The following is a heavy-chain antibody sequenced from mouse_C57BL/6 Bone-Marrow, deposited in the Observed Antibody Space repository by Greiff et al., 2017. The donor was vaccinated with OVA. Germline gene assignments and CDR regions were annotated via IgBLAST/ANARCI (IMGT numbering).Heavy chain of an antibody. V-gene: IGHV1-55*01. D-gene: IGHD1-1*01. Sequence: QVQLKQPGAELVKPGASVKMSCKASGYTFTSYWITWVKQRPGQGLEWLGDIYPGSGSTNYNEKFKSKATLTVDTSSSTAYMQLSSLTSEDSAVYYCARKGCYYGSNLAWFAYWGQGTLVTVSA. CDR2: IYPGSGST. J-gene: IGHJ3*01. CDR3: ARKGCYYGSNLAWFAY. CDR1: GYTFTSYW.